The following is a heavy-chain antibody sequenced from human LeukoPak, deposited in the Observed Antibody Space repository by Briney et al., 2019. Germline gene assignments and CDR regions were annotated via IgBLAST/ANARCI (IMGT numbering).Heavy chain of an antibody. Sequence: GGSLRLSCAASGFTFSSYSMNWVRQAPGKGLEWVSSISSSSSYIYYADSVKGRFTISRDNAKNSLYLQMNSLRAEDTAVYYCARDLYYYDSSAPGGEYYYMDVWGKGTTVTVSS. CDR3: ARDLYYYDSSAPGGEYYYMDV. D-gene: IGHD3-22*01. CDR2: ISSSSSYI. CDR1: GFTFSSYS. V-gene: IGHV3-21*01. J-gene: IGHJ6*03.